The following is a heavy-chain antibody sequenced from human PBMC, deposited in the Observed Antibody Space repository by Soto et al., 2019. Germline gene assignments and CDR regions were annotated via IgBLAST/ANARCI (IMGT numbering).Heavy chain of an antibody. CDR3: ARVGRYYDILTGYSYYYYGMDV. CDR1: GYTFTSYA. J-gene: IGHJ6*02. V-gene: IGHV1-3*01. D-gene: IGHD3-9*01. Sequence: ASVKVSCKASGYTFTSYAMHWVRQAPGQRLEWMGWINAGNGNTKYSQKFQGRVTITRDTSASTAYMELSSLRSEDTAVYYCARVGRYYDILTGYSYYYYGMDVWGQGTTVTVSS. CDR2: INAGNGNT.